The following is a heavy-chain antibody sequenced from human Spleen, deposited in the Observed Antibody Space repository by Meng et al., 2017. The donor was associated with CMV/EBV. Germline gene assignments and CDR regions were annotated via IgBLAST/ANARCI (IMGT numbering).Heavy chain of an antibody. V-gene: IGHV4-38-2*02. J-gene: IGHJ6*02. CDR3: ARDTTYYGLDV. D-gene: IGHD1-1*01. Sequence: SETLSLTCNVSGDSISSNYYWAWIRQPPGKGLEWIGNIYHSGATYYNPSLRGRVTTSVDTSKNHFSLNLKSVTAADTALYYCARDTTYYGLDVWGPGTTVTVSS. CDR1: GDSISSNYY. CDR2: IYHSGAT.